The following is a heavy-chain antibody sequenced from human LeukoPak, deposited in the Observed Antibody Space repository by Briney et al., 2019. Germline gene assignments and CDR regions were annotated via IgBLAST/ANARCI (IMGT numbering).Heavy chain of an antibody. D-gene: IGHD3-22*01. Sequence: GGCLILSCAASGFTFSSYAMSWVRQAPGKGLEWVSAISGSGGSTYYADSVKGRFTISRDNSKNTLYLQMNSLRAEDTAVYYCAKDLRYYDGYWGQGTRVTVSS. CDR2: ISGSGGST. CDR1: GFTFSSYA. J-gene: IGHJ4*02. V-gene: IGHV3-23*01. CDR3: AKDLRYYDGY.